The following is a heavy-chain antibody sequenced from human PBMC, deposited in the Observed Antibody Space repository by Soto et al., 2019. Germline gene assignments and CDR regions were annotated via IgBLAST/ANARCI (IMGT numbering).Heavy chain of an antibody. Sequence: QVQLVQSGAEVKKPGPSVKVSCKASGGTFSSYAISWVRQAPGQGLEWMGGIIPIFGTAHYAQKFQGRVTITADESTSTAYMELSSLRSEDTAVYYCARGGGFSGYDTYYFAYWGQGTLVTVSS. D-gene: IGHD5-12*01. CDR2: IIPIFGTA. V-gene: IGHV1-69*01. CDR1: GGTFSSYA. CDR3: ARGGGFSGYDTYYFAY. J-gene: IGHJ4*02.